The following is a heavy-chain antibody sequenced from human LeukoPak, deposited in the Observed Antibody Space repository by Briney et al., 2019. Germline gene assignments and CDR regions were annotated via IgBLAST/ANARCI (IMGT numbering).Heavy chain of an antibody. Sequence: GESLRISCKGSGYSFTSYWISWVRQMPGKGLEWMGIIYPGDSDTRYSPSFQGQVTISADKSISTAYLQWSSLKASDTAMYYCARTRTTVTLDAFDIWGQGTMVTVSS. CDR1: GYSFTSYW. CDR3: ARTRTTVTLDAFDI. D-gene: IGHD4-17*01. J-gene: IGHJ3*02. CDR2: IYPGDSDT. V-gene: IGHV5-51*01.